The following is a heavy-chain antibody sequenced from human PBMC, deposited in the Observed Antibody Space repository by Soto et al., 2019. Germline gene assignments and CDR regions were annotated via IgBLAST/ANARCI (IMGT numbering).Heavy chain of an antibody. D-gene: IGHD3-22*01. CDR3: ARYDNSGSHGFDI. V-gene: IGHV4-39*07. J-gene: IGHJ3*02. CDR1: GGSISSSSYY. CDR2: IYSSENT. Sequence: PETLSLTCTVSGGSISSSSYYWGWIRQPPGKGLEWIGNIYSSENTNYNPSLKSRVTISVDRSKNQFSLKLSSVTAADTAVYYCARYDNSGSHGFDIWGQGTMVTVSS.